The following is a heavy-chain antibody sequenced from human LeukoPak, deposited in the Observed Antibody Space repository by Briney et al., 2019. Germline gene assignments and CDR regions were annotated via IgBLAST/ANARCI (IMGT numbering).Heavy chain of an antibody. Sequence: PGGSLRLSCAASGFTFSSYSMNWVRQAPGKGLEWVSSISSSSTNIYYADSLKGRFTISRDNAKNSLYLQMNNLRVEDTAVYYCVRDWAGSYNMWGQGTMVTVSS. D-gene: IGHD3-10*01. CDR3: VRDWAGSYNM. CDR2: ISSSSTNI. J-gene: IGHJ3*02. V-gene: IGHV3-21*06. CDR1: GFTFSSYS.